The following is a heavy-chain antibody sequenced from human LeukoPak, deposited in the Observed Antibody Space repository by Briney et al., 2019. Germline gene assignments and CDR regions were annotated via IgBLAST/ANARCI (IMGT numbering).Heavy chain of an antibody. CDR3: ARYEAVAGVFDY. J-gene: IGHJ4*02. Sequence: PPETLSLTCTVSGGSISSGSYYWNWIRQPAGKGLEWIGRIYNSGNTNYNPSLKSRVTISVDTSKNQFSLKLSSVTAADTAVYYCARYEAVAGVFDYWGQGTLVTVSS. V-gene: IGHV4-61*02. D-gene: IGHD6-19*01. CDR2: IYNSGNT. CDR1: GGSISSGSYY.